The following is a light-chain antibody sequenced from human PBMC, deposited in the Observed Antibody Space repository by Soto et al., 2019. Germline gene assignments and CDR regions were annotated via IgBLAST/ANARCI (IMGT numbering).Light chain of an antibody. CDR3: QQYNSYPVG. CDR2: DAS. V-gene: IGKV1-5*01. J-gene: IGKJ4*01. CDR1: QSISSW. Sequence: DIQMTQSPSTLSASVGDRVTITCRASQSISSWLAWYQQKPGKAPKLLIYDASSLESGVPTRFSGSGSGTEFTLTISSLQPDDFATYYCQQYNSYPVGFGGGTKVEIK.